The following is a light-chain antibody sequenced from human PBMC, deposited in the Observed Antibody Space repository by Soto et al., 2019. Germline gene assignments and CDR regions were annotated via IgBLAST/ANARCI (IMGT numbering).Light chain of an antibody. CDR1: QGISTF. V-gene: IGKV1-9*01. J-gene: IGKJ4*01. Sequence: DIQLTQSPSFLSASVGDRVTITCRASQGISTFLAWYQQHPGTAPKRLIYDASNLQSGVPSRFSGSGSGTEFTLTISSLQPEDFVTYYCQQVNNYPLTFGGGTKVEIK. CDR3: QQVNNYPLT. CDR2: DAS.